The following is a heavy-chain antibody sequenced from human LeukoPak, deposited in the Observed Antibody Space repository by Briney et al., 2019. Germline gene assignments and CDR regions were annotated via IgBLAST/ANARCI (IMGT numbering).Heavy chain of an antibody. J-gene: IGHJ3*02. CDR2: ISGSGGRT. D-gene: IGHD2-21*02. V-gene: IGHV3-23*01. CDR3: AKVGPAYCGGDCYSDAFDI. Sequence: PGGSLRLSCAASGFTLSSYAMSWVRQAPAKGLELVSAISGSGGRTYYADSVKGRFTISRDNYKNTLYLQMNSLRAEDTAVYYCAKVGPAYCGGDCYSDAFDIWGQGTMVTVSS. CDR1: GFTLSSYA.